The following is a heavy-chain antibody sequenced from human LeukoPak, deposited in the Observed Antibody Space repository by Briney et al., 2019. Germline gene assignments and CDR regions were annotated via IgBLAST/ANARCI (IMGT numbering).Heavy chain of an antibody. CDR3: ARDLMIGLPVAGN. CDR1: GYTFTGYY. D-gene: IGHD6-19*01. V-gene: IGHV1-2*02. Sequence: ASVKVSCKASGYTFTGYYMHWVRQAPGQGLEWMGWINPTTGGTNYARQFQGRVTMTRDTSISTAYMELSSLRSDDTAVYYCARDLMIGLPVAGNWGQGALVTVSS. CDR2: INPTTGGT. J-gene: IGHJ4*02.